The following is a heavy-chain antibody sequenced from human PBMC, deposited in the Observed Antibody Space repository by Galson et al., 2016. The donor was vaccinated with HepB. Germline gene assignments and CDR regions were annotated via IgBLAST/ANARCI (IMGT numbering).Heavy chain of an antibody. Sequence: SLRLSCAASGFTVPSSYMSWVRQTPGKGLEWVSGFFATGSTFYTDSVKGRFTISRDNSKNTVHLQMNRLSVEDTAVYYCASDLKERRDTYSNSVLRYHYGLDVWGQGTTVIVSS. D-gene: IGHD5-18*01. J-gene: IGHJ6*02. CDR2: FFATGST. CDR1: GFTVPSSY. V-gene: IGHV3-66*01. CDR3: ASDLKERRDTYSNSVLRYHYGLDV.